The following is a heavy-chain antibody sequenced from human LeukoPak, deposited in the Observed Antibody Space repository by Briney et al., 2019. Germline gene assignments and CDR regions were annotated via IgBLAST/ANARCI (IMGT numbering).Heavy chain of an antibody. CDR1: GGSISSYY. D-gene: IGHD4/OR15-4a*01. V-gene: IGHV4-4*07. CDR2: IYGSRGT. Sequence: SETLSLTCTVSGGSISSYYWSWTGQSAQKGLDYIGRIYGSRGTDDHPSRKIRDTMSLATSKNQFSLKMTSVTAADTAVYYCARDGAATFSDSWGQGTLVPVSS. CDR3: ARDGAATFSDS. J-gene: IGHJ4*02.